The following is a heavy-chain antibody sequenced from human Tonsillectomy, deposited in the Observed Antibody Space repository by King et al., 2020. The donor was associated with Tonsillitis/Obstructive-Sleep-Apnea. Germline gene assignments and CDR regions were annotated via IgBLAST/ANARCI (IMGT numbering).Heavy chain of an antibody. CDR1: GGSFSGYY. CDR3: ARGGASVGGSGRGGYYYYMDV. V-gene: IGHV4-34*01. Sequence: QLPQWGAGLLKPSETLSLTYAVYGGSFSGYYWSWIRQPPGKGLEWIGKINHSGSTNYNPSLKSRVTISEDTSKNQFSLKLSSVTAADTAVYYCARGGASVGGSGRGGYYYYMDVWGKGTTVTVSS. D-gene: IGHD1-26*01. CDR2: INHSGST. J-gene: IGHJ6*03.